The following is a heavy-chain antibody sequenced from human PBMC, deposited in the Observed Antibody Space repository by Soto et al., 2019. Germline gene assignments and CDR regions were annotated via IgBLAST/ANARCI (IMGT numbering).Heavy chain of an antibody. CDR1: GFTFSDYY. V-gene: IGHV3-11*01. D-gene: IGHD4-17*01. J-gene: IGHJ4*02. CDR2: ISSSGSTI. CDR3: ARHDYGDPIDY. Sequence: QVQLVESGGGLVKPGGSLRLSCAASGFTFSDYYMSWIRQAPGKGLEWVSYISSSGSTIYYADSVKGRFTIPRDNANNSPVLQIDGRRARDTAVYYCARHDYGDPIDYWGQGTLVTVSS.